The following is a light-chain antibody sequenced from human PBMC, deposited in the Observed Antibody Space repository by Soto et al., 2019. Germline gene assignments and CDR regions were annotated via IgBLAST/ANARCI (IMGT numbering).Light chain of an antibody. CDR2: DAS. V-gene: IGKV3-11*01. CDR3: QQRSNWPP. CDR1: QSVSSY. J-gene: IGKJ1*01. Sequence: ENVLTQSPATLSLSPGERATLSCRASQSVSSYLAWYKQKPGQAPRLLIYDASNRATGIPARFSGSGSGTDFTLTISSLQPEDFAVDYCQQRSNWPPLGQGTKGDIK.